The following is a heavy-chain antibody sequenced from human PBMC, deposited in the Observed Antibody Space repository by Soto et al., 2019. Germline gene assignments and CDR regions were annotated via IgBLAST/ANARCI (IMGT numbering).Heavy chain of an antibody. Sequence: PSETLSLTCAVSGGSIGSSNRWSWVRQPPGKGLEWIGEIYHSGSTNYNPSLKSRVTISVDKSKNQFSLKLSSVTAADTAVYYCARVSGSYYYGMDVWGQGTTVTVSS. CDR2: IYHSGST. D-gene: IGHD1-26*01. CDR3: ARVSGSYYYGMDV. CDR1: GGSIGSSNR. J-gene: IGHJ6*02. V-gene: IGHV4-4*02.